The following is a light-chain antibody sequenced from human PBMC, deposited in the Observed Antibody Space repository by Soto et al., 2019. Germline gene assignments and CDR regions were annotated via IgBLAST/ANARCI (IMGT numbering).Light chain of an antibody. CDR2: DAS. Sequence: EIVLTQSPGTLSLSPGERATLSCRASQSVSSSSLAWYQQKPGQAPRLLIYDASSRATGIPDRFSGSGSGTDFALTISRLEPEDFAVYYCQQDGSSPRTFGQGTNVEIK. CDR3: QQDGSSPRT. V-gene: IGKV3-20*01. J-gene: IGKJ1*01. CDR1: QSVSSSS.